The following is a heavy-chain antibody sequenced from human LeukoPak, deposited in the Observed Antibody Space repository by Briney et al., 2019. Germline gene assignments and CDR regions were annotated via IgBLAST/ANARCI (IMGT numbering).Heavy chain of an antibody. Sequence: GGSLRLSCGASGFTFRSYAMSWVRQAPGKGLEWVSATSGSGGSTYYADSVKGRFTISRDNSKNTLYLQMNSLRAEDTAVYYCAKFDYYGSSGYYNKVLDAFDIWGQGTMVTVSS. CDR1: GFTFRSYA. J-gene: IGHJ3*02. V-gene: IGHV3-23*01. CDR2: TSGSGGST. D-gene: IGHD3-22*01. CDR3: AKFDYYGSSGYYNKVLDAFDI.